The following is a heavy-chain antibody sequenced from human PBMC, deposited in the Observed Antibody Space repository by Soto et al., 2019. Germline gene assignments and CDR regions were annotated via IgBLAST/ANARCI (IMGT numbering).Heavy chain of an antibody. J-gene: IGHJ1*01. Sequence: GASVKVSCKASGYTFTSYAMHWVRQAPGQRLEWMGWINAGNGNTKYSQKFQGRVTITRDTSASTAYMELSSLRSEDTAVYYCARDYSSSWYPNAEYFQHWGQGTLVTVSS. CDR3: ARDYSSSWYPNAEYFQH. CDR2: INAGNGNT. D-gene: IGHD6-13*01. CDR1: GYTFTSYA. V-gene: IGHV1-3*01.